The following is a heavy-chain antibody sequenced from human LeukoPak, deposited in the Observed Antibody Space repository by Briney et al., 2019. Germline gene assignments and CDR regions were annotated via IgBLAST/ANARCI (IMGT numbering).Heavy chain of an antibody. V-gene: IGHV1-8*01. J-gene: IGHJ1*01. D-gene: IGHD2-15*01. CDR1: GYPFTNYD. Sequence: ASVKVSCRASGYPFTNYDINWVRQATGQGLEWMGWMNPNSGNTGYAQKFQGRVTMTSDISISTAYMELSTLRSEDTAVYYCARGPPPYCNGDSCYSFLYFPHWGQGTVAIVSS. CDR2: MNPNSGNT. CDR3: ARGPPPYCNGDSCYSFLYFPH.